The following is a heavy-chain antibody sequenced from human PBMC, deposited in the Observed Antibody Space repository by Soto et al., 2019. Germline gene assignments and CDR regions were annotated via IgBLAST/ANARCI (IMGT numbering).Heavy chain of an antibody. D-gene: IGHD3-9*01. J-gene: IGHJ6*02. CDR3: ASCRPPSPYDWFYAMVV. CDR2: IIRGSTSI. V-gene: IGHV3-48*02. CDR1: GFSISTYS. Sequence: EVQLVESGGGLVNPGGSLRLSCTASGFSISTYSLQWVRQVPGQGLEWVSYIIRGSTSIYYANSVKGRFTISRDNAHNSLFLQMNCLRDEDTAVYYCASCRPPSPYDWFYAMVVWGQGTTVSVSS.